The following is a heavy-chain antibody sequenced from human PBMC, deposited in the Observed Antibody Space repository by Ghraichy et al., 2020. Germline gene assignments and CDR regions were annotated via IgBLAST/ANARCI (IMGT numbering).Heavy chain of an antibody. Sequence: GESLNISCAASGFTFSSYAMRWVRQAPGKGLEWVSGITGSGSRTDYADSVKGRFTISRDNSKNTLYLQMNSLRVEDTAVYFCAKADLRGSYCDCWGQGTLVAVSS. J-gene: IGHJ4*02. CDR3: AKADLRGSYCDC. CDR2: ITGSGSRT. V-gene: IGHV3-23*01. D-gene: IGHD1-26*01. CDR1: GFTFSSYA.